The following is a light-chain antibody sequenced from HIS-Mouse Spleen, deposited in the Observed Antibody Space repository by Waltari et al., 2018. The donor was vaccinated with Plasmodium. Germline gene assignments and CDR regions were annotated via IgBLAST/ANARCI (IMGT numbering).Light chain of an antibody. CDR3: QQSYSTPPT. V-gene: IGKV1-39*01. CDR2: AAS. CDR1: QSISSY. J-gene: IGKJ4*01. Sequence: DIQMTQSPSSLSASVGDRVTITCRASQSISSYLNWYPQKPGKATKLLIYAASSLQSGVPSRFSGSGSGTDFTLTISSLQPEDFATYYCQQSYSTPPTFGGGTKVEIK.